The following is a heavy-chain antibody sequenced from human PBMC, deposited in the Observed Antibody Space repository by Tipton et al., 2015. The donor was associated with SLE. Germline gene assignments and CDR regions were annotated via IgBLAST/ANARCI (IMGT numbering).Heavy chain of an antibody. CDR3: ARGEYSYCSSTSCYRWDAFNI. CDR1: GGSFTGYF. D-gene: IGHD2-2*01. CDR2: ISHSGAT. J-gene: IGHJ3*02. Sequence: TLSLTCAVYGGSFTGYFWSWIRQPPGKGLEWIGEISHSGATNYNPSFKSRATISIDTSKNQFSLKLSSVTAADTAVYYCARGEYSYCSSTSCYRWDAFNIWGQGTMVTVSS. V-gene: IGHV4-34*01.